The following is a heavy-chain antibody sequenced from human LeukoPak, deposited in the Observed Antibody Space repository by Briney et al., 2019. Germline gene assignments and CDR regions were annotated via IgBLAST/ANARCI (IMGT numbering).Heavy chain of an antibody. CDR1: GYTFTSYD. CDR2: MNPNSGNT. J-gene: IGHJ6*03. Sequence: ASVKVSCKASGYTFTSYDINWVRQATGQGLEWMGWMNPNSGNTGYAQKFQGRVTITRNTSISTAYMELSSLRSEDTAVYYCARMGIGYCSSTSCSSYYYYYMDVWGKGTTVTVSS. D-gene: IGHD2-2*01. CDR3: ARMGIGYCSSTSCSSYYYYYMDV. V-gene: IGHV1-8*03.